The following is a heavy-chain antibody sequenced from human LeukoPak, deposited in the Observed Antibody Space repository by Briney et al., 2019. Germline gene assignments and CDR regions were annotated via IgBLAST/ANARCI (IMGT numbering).Heavy chain of an antibody. D-gene: IGHD3-22*01. CDR1: GYTLTELS. J-gene: IGHJ4*02. CDR3: AGSITMIVVVSSELDY. CDR2: FDPEDGET. V-gene: IGHV1-24*01. Sequence: GASVKVSCKVSGYTLTELSMHWVRQAPGKGLEWMGGFDPEDGETIYAQKFQGRVTMTEDTSTDTAYMELSSLRSEDTAVYYCAGSITMIVVVSSELDYWGQGTLVTVSS.